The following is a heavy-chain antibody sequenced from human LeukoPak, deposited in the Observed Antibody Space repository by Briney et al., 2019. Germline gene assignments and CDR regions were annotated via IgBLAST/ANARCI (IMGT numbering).Heavy chain of an antibody. CDR3: AKDQGHYYGSGTYYY. Sequence: GGSLRLSCAASGFTVSSNEMSWVRQAPGKGLEWVSSISGGSTYYADSRKGRFTISRDNSKNTLYLQMNSLRAEDTAVYYCAKDQGHYYGSGTYYYWGQGTLVTVSS. CDR1: GFTVSSNE. CDR2: ISGGST. V-gene: IGHV3-38-3*01. J-gene: IGHJ4*02. D-gene: IGHD3-10*01.